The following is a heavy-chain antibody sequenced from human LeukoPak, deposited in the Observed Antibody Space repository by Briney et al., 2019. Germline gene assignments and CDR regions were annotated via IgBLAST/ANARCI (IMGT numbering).Heavy chain of an antibody. CDR2: IKQDGSEK. CDR3: ARYPLGDRSGYYWRYFDY. Sequence: PGGSLRLSCAASGFTFATYWMSWVRQAPGKGLEWVANIKQDGSEKYYVDSVKGRFTISRDNAKNSLYLQINSLRAEDTAVYYCARYPLGDRSGYYWRYFDYWGQGTLVTVSS. V-gene: IGHV3-7*01. D-gene: IGHD3-22*01. J-gene: IGHJ4*02. CDR1: GFTFATYW.